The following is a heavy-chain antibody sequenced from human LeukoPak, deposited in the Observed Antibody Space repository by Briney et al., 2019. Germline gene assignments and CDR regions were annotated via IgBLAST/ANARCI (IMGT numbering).Heavy chain of an antibody. CDR2: ISAYNGNT. J-gene: IGHJ4*02. CDR1: GYTFTSYG. D-gene: IGHD1-26*01. CDR3: ARDPESGTHPPLDY. Sequence: ASVTVSCKASGYTFTSYGISWVRQAPGQGLEWMGWISAYNGNTNYAQKLQGRVTMTTDTSTSTAYMELRSPRSDDTAVYYCARDPESGTHPPLDYWGQGTLVTVSS. V-gene: IGHV1-18*01.